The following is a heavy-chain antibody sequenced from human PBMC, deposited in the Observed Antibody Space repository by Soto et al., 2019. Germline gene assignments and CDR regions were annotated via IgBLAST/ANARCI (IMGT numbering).Heavy chain of an antibody. V-gene: IGHV1-2*02. CDR1: GYTFTGYY. CDR2: INPNSGGT. Sequence: ASVKVSCKASGYTFTGYYTHWVRQAPGQGLEWMGWINPNSGGTNYAQKFQDRVTMTRDTSISTAYMELSRLRSDDSAVYYCARDRVDYSSFHYGMDVWGQGTTVTVSS. D-gene: IGHD6-6*01. CDR3: ARDRVDYSSFHYGMDV. J-gene: IGHJ6*02.